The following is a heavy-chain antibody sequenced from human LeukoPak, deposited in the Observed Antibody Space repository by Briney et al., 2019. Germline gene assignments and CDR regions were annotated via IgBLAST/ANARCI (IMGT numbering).Heavy chain of an antibody. V-gene: IGHV4-31*03. J-gene: IGHJ5*02. CDR1: GGSISSGGYY. Sequence: SETLSLTCTVSGGSISSGGYYWGWIRQHPGKGLEWIGYIYYSGSTYYNPSLKSRVTISVDTSKNQFSLKLSSVTAADTAVYYCARGTYSSSSNWFDPWGQGTLVTVAS. CDR3: ARGTYSSSSNWFDP. D-gene: IGHD6-6*01. CDR2: IYYSGST.